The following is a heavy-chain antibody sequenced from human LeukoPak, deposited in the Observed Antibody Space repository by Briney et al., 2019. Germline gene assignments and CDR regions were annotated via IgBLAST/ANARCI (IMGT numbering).Heavy chain of an antibody. CDR1: GYTFTSYD. V-gene: IGHV1-8*01. J-gene: IGHJ6*02. CDR2: MNPNSGNT. D-gene: IGHD3-22*01. Sequence: ASVKVSCKASGYTFTSYDINWVRQATGQGLEWMGRMNPNSGNTGYAQKFQGRVTMTRSTSIRTAYMELSSLRSEDTAVYYCARGPYDSSGYYLGYYYYGMDVWGQGTTVTVSS. CDR3: ARGPYDSSGYYLGYYYYGMDV.